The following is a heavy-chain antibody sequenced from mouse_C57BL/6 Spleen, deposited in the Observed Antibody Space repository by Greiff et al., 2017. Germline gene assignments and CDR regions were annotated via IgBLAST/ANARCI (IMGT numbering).Heavy chain of an antibody. V-gene: IGHV1-62-2*01. CDR1: GYTFTEYT. J-gene: IGHJ1*03. D-gene: IGHD1-1*01. CDR2: FYPGSGSI. Sequence: QVQLQQSGAELVKPGASVKLSCKASGYTFTEYTIHWVKQRSGQGLEWIGWFYPGSGSIKYNEKFKDKATLTADKSSSTVYMELSRLTSEDSAVYFCARHESDYYGSSFYWYFDVWGTGTTVTVSS. CDR3: ARHESDYYGSSFYWYFDV.